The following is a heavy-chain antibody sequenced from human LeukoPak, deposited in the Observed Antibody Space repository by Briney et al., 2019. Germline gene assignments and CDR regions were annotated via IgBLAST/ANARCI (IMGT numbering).Heavy chain of an antibody. D-gene: IGHD2-2*01. CDR1: GGSIDSYY. CDR3: ARVYQSAEYYFDY. Sequence: PSETLSLTCTVSGGSIDSYYWSWIRQPPGKGLEWIGYIYYTGGTEYHPSLKSRVTISLDTSKNQFSLKLTSVTAADTAVYYCARVYQSAEYYFDYWGQGNLVSVS. CDR2: IYYTGGT. V-gene: IGHV4-59*01. J-gene: IGHJ4*02.